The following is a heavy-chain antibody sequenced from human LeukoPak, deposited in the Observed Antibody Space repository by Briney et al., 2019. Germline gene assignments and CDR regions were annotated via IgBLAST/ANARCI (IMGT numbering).Heavy chain of an antibody. Sequence: GASVKVSCKASGGTFSSYAISWVRQAPGQGLEWMGRIIPILGIANYAQKFQGRVTITADKSTSTAYMGLSSLRSEDTAVYYCARDRWTTVTTNWFDPWGQGTLVTVSS. CDR2: IIPILGIA. D-gene: IGHD4-17*01. CDR1: GGTFSSYA. V-gene: IGHV1-69*04. CDR3: ARDRWTTVTTNWFDP. J-gene: IGHJ5*02.